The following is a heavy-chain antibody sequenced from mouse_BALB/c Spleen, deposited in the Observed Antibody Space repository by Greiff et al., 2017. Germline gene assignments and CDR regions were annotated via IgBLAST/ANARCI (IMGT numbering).Heavy chain of an antibody. Sequence: EVKLMESGGGLVKPGGSLKLSCAASGFAFSSYDMSWVRQTPEKRLEWVAYISSGGGSTYYPDTVKGRFTISRDNAKNTLYLQMSSLKSEDTAMYYCARRRAMDYWGQGTSVTVSS. CDR2: ISSGGGST. V-gene: IGHV5-12-1*01. CDR1: GFAFSSYD. CDR3: ARRRAMDY. J-gene: IGHJ4*01.